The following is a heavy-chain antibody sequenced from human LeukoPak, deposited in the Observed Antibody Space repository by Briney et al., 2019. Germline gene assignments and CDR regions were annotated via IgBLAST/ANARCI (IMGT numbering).Heavy chain of an antibody. CDR1: GGTFSSYG. D-gene: IGHD3-22*01. CDR3: ARDGSSGSGDY. Sequence: ASVKVSCKASGGTFSSYGINWVRQAPGQGLEWMGMINPSGGTTSYAQKFQGRVTMTRDTSTSTVYMELSSLRSEDTAVYYCARDGSSGSGDYWGQGALVAVSS. V-gene: IGHV1-46*01. CDR2: INPSGGTT. J-gene: IGHJ4*02.